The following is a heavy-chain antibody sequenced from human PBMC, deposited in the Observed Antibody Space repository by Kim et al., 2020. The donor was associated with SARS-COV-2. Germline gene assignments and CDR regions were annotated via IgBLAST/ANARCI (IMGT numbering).Heavy chain of an antibody. J-gene: IGHJ4*01. Sequence: GGSLRLSCAASGFTFSSYGMNWVRQAPGKGLEWVSGISGSGDNTYYADPVKGRFTISRDDSKNTLYLEMNSLRAEDTAVYYCAKDQVVTAIQGRYGYWG. CDR1: GFTFSSYG. V-gene: IGHV3-23*01. CDR2: ISGSGDNT. D-gene: IGHD2-21*02. CDR3: AKDQVVTAIQGRYGY.